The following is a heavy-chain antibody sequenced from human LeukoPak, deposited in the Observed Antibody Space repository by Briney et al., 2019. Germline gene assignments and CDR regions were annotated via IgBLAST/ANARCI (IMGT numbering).Heavy chain of an antibody. V-gene: IGHV3-15*01. J-gene: IGHJ5*02. Sequence: PGGSLRLSCAASGFTFSNAWMSWVRQAPGKGLEWVGRIKSKTDGGTTDYAAPVKGRFTISRDDSKNTLYLQMNSLKTEYTAVYYCTTADRISLQFDPWGQGTLVTVSS. CDR3: TTADRISLQFDP. CDR2: IKSKTDGGTT. D-gene: IGHD2-21*01. CDR1: GFTFSNAW.